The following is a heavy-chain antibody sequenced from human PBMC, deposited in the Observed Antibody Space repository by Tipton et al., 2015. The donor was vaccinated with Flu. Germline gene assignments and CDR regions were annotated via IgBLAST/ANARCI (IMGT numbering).Heavy chain of an antibody. Sequence: SLRLSCAASGFTFGNFALHWVRQAPGKGLEWVAIVSFDGNESYYAHSVKGRFTISRDDSKKTLYLQMSSLRPEDTGVYYCAKVTGFCTGGRCFSDSYNFYYYAMDVWGQGTTVTVSS. CDR2: VSFDGNES. V-gene: IGHV3-30*04. J-gene: IGHJ6*02. CDR1: GFTFGNFA. D-gene: IGHD2-8*02. CDR3: AKVTGFCTGGRCFSDSYNFYYYAMDV.